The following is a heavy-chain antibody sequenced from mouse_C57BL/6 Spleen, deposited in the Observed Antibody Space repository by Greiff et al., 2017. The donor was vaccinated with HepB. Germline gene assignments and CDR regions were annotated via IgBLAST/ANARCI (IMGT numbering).Heavy chain of an antibody. CDR1: GFTFSSYG. CDR3: ARGNYYGSSPYAMDY. J-gene: IGHJ4*01. D-gene: IGHD1-1*01. V-gene: IGHV5-6*01. Sequence: DVHLVESGGDLVKPGGSLKLSCAASGFTFSSYGMSWVRQTPDKRLEWVATISSGGSYTYYPDSVKGRFTISRDNAKNTLYLQMSSLKSEDTAMYYCARGNYYGSSPYAMDYWGQGTSVTVSS. CDR2: ISSGGSYT.